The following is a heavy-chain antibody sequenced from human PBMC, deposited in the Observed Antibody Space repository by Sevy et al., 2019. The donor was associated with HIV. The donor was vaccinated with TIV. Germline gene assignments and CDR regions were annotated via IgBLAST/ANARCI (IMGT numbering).Heavy chain of an antibody. Sequence: GGSLSLSCAASGITFDDYTMHWVRQAPGKGLEWVVGISWDSGSIGYGDSVKGRFTISRDNAKNSLYLQMNRLTAEDTALYYCAKDGSSSLYYYYGMDVWGQGTTVTVSS. V-gene: IGHV3-9*01. D-gene: IGHD6-6*01. J-gene: IGHJ6*02. CDR1: GITFDDYT. CDR2: ISWDSGSI. CDR3: AKDGSSSLYYYYGMDV.